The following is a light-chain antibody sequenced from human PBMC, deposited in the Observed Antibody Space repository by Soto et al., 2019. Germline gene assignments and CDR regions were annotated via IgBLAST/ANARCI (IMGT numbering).Light chain of an antibody. J-gene: IGKJ1*01. CDR2: AAS. Sequence: IQMPQSPSSLSASVGDRVTITCRASQSISSYLNWYQQKPGKAPKLLIYAASSLQSGVPSRFSGSGSGTDFTLTISSLQPEDFATYYCQQSYSTPPTFGQGTKVDIK. V-gene: IGKV1-39*01. CDR1: QSISSY. CDR3: QQSYSTPPT.